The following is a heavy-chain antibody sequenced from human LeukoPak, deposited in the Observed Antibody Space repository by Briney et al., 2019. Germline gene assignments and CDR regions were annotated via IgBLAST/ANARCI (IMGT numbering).Heavy chain of an antibody. CDR1: GFTFSRYG. CDR2: IPYDGSNK. D-gene: IGHD3-10*01. V-gene: IGHV3-30*02. CDR3: AKDPGVRGFDY. Sequence: GGSLRLSCAASGFTFSRYGMHWVRQAPGKGLEWVAFIPYDGSNKHYADSVKGRFTISRDNSKNTLYLQMNSLRAEDTAVYYCAKDPGVRGFDYWGQGTLVTVSS. J-gene: IGHJ4*02.